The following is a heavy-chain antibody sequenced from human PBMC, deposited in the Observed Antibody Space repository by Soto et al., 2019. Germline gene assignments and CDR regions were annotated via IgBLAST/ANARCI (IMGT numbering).Heavy chain of an antibody. J-gene: IGHJ3*02. CDR2: ISSSGSTI. CDR3: ARGQQLSDAFDI. Sequence: PGGSLRLSCAASGFTFSSYEMNWVRQAPGKGLEWVSYISSSGSTIYYADSVKGRFTISRDNAKNSLYLQMNSLRAEDTAVYYCARGQQLSDAFDIWGQGTMVTVSS. D-gene: IGHD6-13*01. V-gene: IGHV3-48*03. CDR1: GFTFSSYE.